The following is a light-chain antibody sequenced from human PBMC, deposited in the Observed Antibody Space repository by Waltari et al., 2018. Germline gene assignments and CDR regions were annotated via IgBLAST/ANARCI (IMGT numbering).Light chain of an antibody. V-gene: IGKV3-20*01. J-gene: IGKJ1*01. Sequence: EIVLKQSPGTLSLSPGARGPLSRRASQSVSRFLAWYQQIPGQPPRLLIYGASTRATGIPDRFSGSGSGTDFSLTISRLEPEDFAVYYCQKYDRLPATFGQGTKVEIK. CDR3: QKYDRLPAT. CDR2: GAS. CDR1: QSVSRF.